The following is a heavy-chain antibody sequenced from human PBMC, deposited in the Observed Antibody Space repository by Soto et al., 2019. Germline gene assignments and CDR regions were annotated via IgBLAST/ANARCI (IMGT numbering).Heavy chain of an antibody. V-gene: IGHV4-30-4*01. Sequence: SETLSLTCSVSGDSISTVDYFWAWVRQPPGQALEYIGYIYKSTTTYYNPSFESRVAISLDTSKSQFSLNVTSVTAADTAVYFCARGRYCLTGRCFPNWFDSWGQGTLVTVSS. J-gene: IGHJ5*01. CDR1: GDSISTVDYF. CDR3: ARGRYCLTGRCFPNWFDS. CDR2: IYKSTTT. D-gene: IGHD2-15*01.